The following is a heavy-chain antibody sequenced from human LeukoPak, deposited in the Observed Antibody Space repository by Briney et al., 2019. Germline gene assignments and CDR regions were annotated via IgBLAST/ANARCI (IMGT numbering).Heavy chain of an antibody. J-gene: IGHJ6*02. Sequence: PGGSLRLSCAASGFTFSSYAMSWVRQAPGKGLEWVSAISGSGGSTYYADSVRGRFTISRDRAKNSLYLHMNSLRAEDTAVYYCASLRFLEWLAMDAWGQGTTVTVSS. CDR1: GFTFSSYA. CDR2: ISGSGGST. D-gene: IGHD3-3*01. CDR3: ASLRFLEWLAMDA. V-gene: IGHV3-23*01.